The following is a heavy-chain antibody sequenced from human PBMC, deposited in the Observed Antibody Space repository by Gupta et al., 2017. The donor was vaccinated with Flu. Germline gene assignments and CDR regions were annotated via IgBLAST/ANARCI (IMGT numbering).Heavy chain of an antibody. CDR1: GGSISSGSYY. J-gene: IGHJ6*02. CDR2: IYISGST. Sequence: QVQLQESGPGLVKPSQTLSLTCTVSGGSISSGSYYWSWIRPPAGKGLEWIGRIYISGSTNYNPSLKSRVTISVDTSKNQLSLKLSSVTAADTAVYYCARAPYDSSGYYQYYYYYGMDVWGQGTTVTVSS. CDR3: ARAPYDSSGYYQYYYYYGMDV. D-gene: IGHD3-22*01. V-gene: IGHV4-61*02.